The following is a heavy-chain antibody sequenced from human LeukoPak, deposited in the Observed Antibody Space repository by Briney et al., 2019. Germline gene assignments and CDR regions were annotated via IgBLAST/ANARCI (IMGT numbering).Heavy chain of an antibody. D-gene: IGHD6-19*01. CDR1: SGSISPYF. J-gene: IGHJ5*02. V-gene: IGHV4-59*01. CDR2: IYYSGST. Sequence: PSETLSLTCNFSSGSISPYFWSWIRQTPGKGLEWIGYIYYSGSTKYNPSLKGRVTISIDASKKQFSLKVTSVTPADTAVYYCARFLFSSGWYSGRWFDPWGQGTLVTVSS. CDR3: ARFLFSSGWYSGRWFDP.